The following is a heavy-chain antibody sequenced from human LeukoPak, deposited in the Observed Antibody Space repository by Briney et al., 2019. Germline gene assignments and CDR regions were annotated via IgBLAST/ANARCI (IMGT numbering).Heavy chain of an antibody. CDR3: ARERSLGSYE. V-gene: IGHV3-23*01. CDR2: ISGSGAT. D-gene: IGHD1-26*01. Sequence: GGSLRLSCAASGFTFSTSAMTWVRQAPGKGLEWVSGISGSGATDYADSVKGRFTISRDNSKNTLYLQMNSLGAEDTAVYYCARERSLGSYEWGQGTLVTVSS. CDR1: GFTFSTSA. J-gene: IGHJ4*02.